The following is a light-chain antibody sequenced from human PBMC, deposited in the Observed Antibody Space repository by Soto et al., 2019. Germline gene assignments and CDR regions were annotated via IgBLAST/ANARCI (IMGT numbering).Light chain of an antibody. Sequence: QSALTQPASVSGCPGQSITSCCTGASSDVGGYNYVSWYQQHPGKAPKLMIYDVRNRPSGVSNRFSGSKSVNTASLTISGLQAEDEADYYCSSYTTISTYVFGTGTKVTVL. CDR2: DVR. V-gene: IGLV2-14*01. CDR3: SSYTTISTYV. CDR1: SSDVGGYNY. J-gene: IGLJ1*01.